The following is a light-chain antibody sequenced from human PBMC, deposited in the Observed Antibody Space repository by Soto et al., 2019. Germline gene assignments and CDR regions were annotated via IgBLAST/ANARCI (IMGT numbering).Light chain of an antibody. J-gene: IGKJ2*01. V-gene: IGKV1-5*01. Sequence: DIQMTQSPSPLSASIGDRVTITCRASQSIDNSLAWYQQKPGKAPHLLIYDASRLETGVSLRFSGSGSGTEFTLTISGLQADDFATYFCQHYNGYPYTFG. CDR1: QSIDNS. CDR3: QHYNGYPYT. CDR2: DAS.